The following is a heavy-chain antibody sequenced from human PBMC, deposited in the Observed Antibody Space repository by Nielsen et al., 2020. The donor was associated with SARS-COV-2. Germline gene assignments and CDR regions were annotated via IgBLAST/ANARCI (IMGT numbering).Heavy chain of an antibody. CDR1: GFTFGDYA. CDR2: IKQDGSEK. J-gene: IGHJ4*02. Sequence: GESLKISCTASGFTFGDYAMSWVRQAPGKGLEWVANIKQDGSEKYYVDSVKGRFTISRDNAKNSLYLQMNSLRAEDTAVYYCARGGGYNKPLDYWGQGTLVTVSS. CDR3: ARGGGYNKPLDY. D-gene: IGHD5-24*01. V-gene: IGHV3-7*03.